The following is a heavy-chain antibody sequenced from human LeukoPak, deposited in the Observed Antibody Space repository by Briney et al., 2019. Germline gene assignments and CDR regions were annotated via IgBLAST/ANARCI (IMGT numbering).Heavy chain of an antibody. CDR1: GLTFGDYW. V-gene: IGHV3-7*01. Sequence: GRPLRLSCAASGLTFGDYWMTWVRQAPGKRLEWVAAIKKDGSETYYVDSVRGRFTISRDNSKKSFYLQMNNLRAEDTAMYYCATGFCPTYWGQGTLVTVSS. J-gene: IGHJ4*02. D-gene: IGHD3-3*01. CDR2: IKKDGSET. CDR3: ATGFCPTY.